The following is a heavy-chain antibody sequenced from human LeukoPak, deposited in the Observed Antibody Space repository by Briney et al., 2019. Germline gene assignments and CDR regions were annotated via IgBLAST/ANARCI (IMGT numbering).Heavy chain of an antibody. CDR2: MNHSGRT. D-gene: IGHD3-16*02. CDR3: ARADPSNYVWGSYRRYFDY. Sequence: PSETLSLTCAVYGGSFSGYYWSWIRQPPGKGVEGIGEMNHSGRTNYNPSLKSRVTISVDTSKNQFSLKLSSVTAADPAVYYCARADPSNYVWGSYRRYFDYWGQGTLVTVSS. J-gene: IGHJ4*02. CDR1: GGSFSGYY. V-gene: IGHV4-34*01.